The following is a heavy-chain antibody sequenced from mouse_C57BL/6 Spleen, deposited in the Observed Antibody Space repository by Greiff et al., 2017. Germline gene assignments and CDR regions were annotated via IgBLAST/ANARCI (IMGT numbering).Heavy chain of an antibody. V-gene: IGHV5-17*01. D-gene: IGHD1-1*01. CDR1: GFTFSDYG. J-gene: IGHJ2*01. Sequence: EVKLVESGGGLVKPGGSLKLSCAASGFTFSDYGMHWVRQAPEKGLEWVAYLSSGSSTIYYADTVTGRFTISRDNAKNTLFLQMTSLRSEDTAMYYCASTDYYGSSDLDYWGQGTTLTVSS. CDR2: LSSGSSTI. CDR3: ASTDYYGSSDLDY.